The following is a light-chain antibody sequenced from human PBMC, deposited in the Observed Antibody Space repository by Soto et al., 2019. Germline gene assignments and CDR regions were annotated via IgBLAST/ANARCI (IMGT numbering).Light chain of an antibody. J-gene: IGLJ3*02. V-gene: IGLV1-44*01. Sequence: QPVLTQPPSASGTPGQWVTISCSGSSSNIGSNTVHWYQQLPGTAPRLLIYNSHQRPSGVSDRLSASKSGTSASLALTEVQSEDEANYYCASWDDSLNAWVFGGGTKVTVL. CDR3: ASWDDSLNAWV. CDR2: NSH. CDR1: SSNIGSNT.